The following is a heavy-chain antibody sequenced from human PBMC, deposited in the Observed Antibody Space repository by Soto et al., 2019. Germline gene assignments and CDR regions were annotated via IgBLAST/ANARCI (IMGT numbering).Heavy chain of an antibody. CDR1: GDSISSSNSH. J-gene: IGHJ3*02. CDR3: VRYDRINMKPYSPEGFHI. V-gene: IGHV4-39*01. D-gene: IGHD3-3*02. Sequence: SETLSLTCTVSGDSISSSNSHWGWTRQPPGKGLEYIGSVYYGGAIFYSGNIYYNPSLKSRVTISVDTSKNQFSLRLSSVTTADTGVYYCVRYDRINMKPYSPEGFHIWGQGTMVTVSS. CDR2: VYYGGAIFYSGNI.